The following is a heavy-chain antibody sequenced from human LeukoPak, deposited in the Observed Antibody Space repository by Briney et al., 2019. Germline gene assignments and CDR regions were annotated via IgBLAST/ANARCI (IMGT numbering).Heavy chain of an antibody. V-gene: IGHV1-69*13. J-gene: IGHJ4*02. Sequence: SVKVSCKASGGSIRLYAISWVRQAPGQGLEWMGGIITIRGTTNYAQKFQGRVTITADESTNTAYMELSSLRSEDTAVYYCARERYSSGWHLVDYWGQGTLVTVSS. CDR1: GGSIRLYA. CDR2: IITIRGTT. D-gene: IGHD6-19*01. CDR3: ARERYSSGWHLVDY.